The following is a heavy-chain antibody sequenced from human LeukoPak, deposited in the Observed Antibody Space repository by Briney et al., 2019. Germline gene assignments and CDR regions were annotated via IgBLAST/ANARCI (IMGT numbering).Heavy chain of an antibody. CDR3: AREPGYCSSTSCYRYFDY. D-gene: IGHD2-2*01. J-gene: IGHJ4*02. CDR1: GYTFTSYG. Sequence: ASVKVSCKASGYTFTSYGISWVRQAPGQGLEWMGSIRAYNDNTNYAQKLQGRVTMTTDTSTSTTYMELRSLRSDDTAVYYCAREPGYCSSTSCYRYFDYWGQGTLVTVSS. V-gene: IGHV1-18*04. CDR2: IRAYNDNT.